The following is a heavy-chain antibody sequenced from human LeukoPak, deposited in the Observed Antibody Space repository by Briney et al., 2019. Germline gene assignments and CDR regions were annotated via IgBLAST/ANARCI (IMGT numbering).Heavy chain of an antibody. Sequence: GGSLRLSCAASGFTFSSYWMHWVRQAPGTGLVWVSRINSDGSSTTYADSVKGRFTISRDNAKNTLYLQMNSLRAEDTAVYYCAKPGEQYYYYYYYMDVWGKGTTVTVSS. J-gene: IGHJ6*03. CDR3: AKPGEQYYYYYYYMDV. CDR1: GFTFSSYW. D-gene: IGHD6-19*01. CDR2: INSDGSST. V-gene: IGHV3-74*01.